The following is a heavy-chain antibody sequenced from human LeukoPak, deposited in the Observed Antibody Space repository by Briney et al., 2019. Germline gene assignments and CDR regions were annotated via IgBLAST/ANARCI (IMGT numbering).Heavy chain of an antibody. CDR2: ISVDGGNE. CDR1: GFTLSSHG. J-gene: IGHJ4*02. CDR3: ARAAYSSSWSIGEYLDY. Sequence: SGGSLRLSCAASGFTLSSHGMHWARQAQGKGWVGVEVISVDGGNEFYADSVKGRFTISREKTKNTLYLQMNSLRAVDTAVYYCARAAYSSSWSIGEYLDYWGQGTLVTVSS. D-gene: IGHD6-13*01. V-gene: IGHV3-30*19.